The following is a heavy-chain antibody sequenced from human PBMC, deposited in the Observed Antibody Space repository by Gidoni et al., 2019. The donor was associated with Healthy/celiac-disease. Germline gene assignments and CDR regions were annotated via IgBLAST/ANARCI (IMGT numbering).Heavy chain of an antibody. CDR3: ARVPGYGDFHNWFDP. CDR1: GGSISRGGYY. Sequence: QVQLQESGPGLVKPSQTLSLTCTVSGGSISRGGYYWSWIRQHPGKGLEWIGYIYYSGSTYYNPSLKSRVTISVDTSKNQFSLKLSSVTAADTAVYYCARVPGYGDFHNWFDPWGQGTLVTVSS. D-gene: IGHD4-17*01. CDR2: IYYSGST. J-gene: IGHJ5*02. V-gene: IGHV4-31*03.